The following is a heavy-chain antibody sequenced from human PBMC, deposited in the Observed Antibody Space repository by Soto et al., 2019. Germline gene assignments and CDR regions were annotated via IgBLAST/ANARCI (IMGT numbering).Heavy chain of an antibody. CDR1: GYTFTSYY. V-gene: IGHV1-46*01. Sequence: QVQLVQSGAEVKKPGASVKVSCKASGYTFTSYYMHWVRQAPGQGLEWMGIINPSGGSTSYAQKFQGRVTMTRDTSTSTVYMELSSLRSEDTAVYYCARGGVVARVYYYGMDVWRQGTTLTVSS. J-gene: IGHJ6*02. CDR2: INPSGGST. CDR3: ARGGVVARVYYYGMDV. D-gene: IGHD2-15*01.